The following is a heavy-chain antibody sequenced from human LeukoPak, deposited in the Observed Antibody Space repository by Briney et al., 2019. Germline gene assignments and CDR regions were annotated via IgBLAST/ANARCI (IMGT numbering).Heavy chain of an antibody. Sequence: GGSLRLSCAASGFTFDDYAMHWVRQAPGKGLEWVSGISWNSGSIGYADSVKGRFTISRDNAKNSLHLQMNSLRAEDTALYYCAKDIRLAGYGYFQHWGQGTLVTVSS. CDR1: GFTFDDYA. D-gene: IGHD6-19*01. J-gene: IGHJ1*01. CDR2: ISWNSGSI. CDR3: AKDIRLAGYGYFQH. V-gene: IGHV3-9*01.